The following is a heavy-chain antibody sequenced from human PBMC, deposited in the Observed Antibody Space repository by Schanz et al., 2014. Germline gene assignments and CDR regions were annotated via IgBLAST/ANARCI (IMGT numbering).Heavy chain of an antibody. D-gene: IGHD2-8*02. V-gene: IGHV3-23*04. CDR1: TFTFSSDW. J-gene: IGHJ4*02. CDR3: AKTLFPGGTQTFGN. Sequence: EVQLAESGGGLVQPGGSLRLSCAASTFTFSSDWMSWVRQAPGKGLEWVSAISGGGGTTYYADSVKGRFTISRDNSKNTLYLQMNSLRAEDTAVYFCAKTLFPGGTQTFGNWGRGTLGTVSS. CDR2: ISGGGGTT.